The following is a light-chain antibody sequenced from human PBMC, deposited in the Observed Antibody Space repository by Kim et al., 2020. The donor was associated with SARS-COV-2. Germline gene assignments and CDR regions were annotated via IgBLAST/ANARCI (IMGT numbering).Light chain of an antibody. CDR3: QAWDSSTEV. Sequence: SVSSGKTASITCSGDKLGEKYACWYQQKPGQSPVRVIYQDSKRPSGIPERFSGSNSGNTATLTISGTQAMDEADYYCQAWDSSTEVFGTGTKVTVL. CDR2: QDS. J-gene: IGLJ1*01. CDR1: KLGEKY. V-gene: IGLV3-1*01.